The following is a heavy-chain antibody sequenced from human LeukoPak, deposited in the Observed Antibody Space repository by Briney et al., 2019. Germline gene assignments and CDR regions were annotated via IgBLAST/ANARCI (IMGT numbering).Heavy chain of an antibody. V-gene: IGHV4-38-2*02. CDR1: GYSITSAYY. CDR3: ARALGSDPPDY. CDR2: IYYSGST. J-gene: IGHJ4*02. D-gene: IGHD3-10*01. Sequence: SETLSLTCTVSGYSITSAYYWGWIRQPPGKGLEWIGSIYYSGSTYYNPSLKSRVTISVDTSKNQFSLKLSSVTAADTAVYYCARALGSDPPDYWGQGTLVTVSS.